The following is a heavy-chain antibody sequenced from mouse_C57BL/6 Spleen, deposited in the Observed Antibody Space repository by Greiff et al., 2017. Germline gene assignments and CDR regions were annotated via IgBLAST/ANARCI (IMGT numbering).Heavy chain of an antibody. CDR2: INPNNGGT. V-gene: IGHV1-22*01. J-gene: IGHJ2*01. Sequence: EVQLQQSGPELVKPGASVKMSCKASGYTFTDYNMHWVKQSHGKSLEWIGYINPNNGGTSYNQKFKGKATLTVNKSSSTAYMELRSLTSEDSAVYYCARGLLRSHYFDYWGQGTTLTVSS. CDR1: GYTFTDYN. D-gene: IGHD2-3*01. CDR3: ARGLLRSHYFDY.